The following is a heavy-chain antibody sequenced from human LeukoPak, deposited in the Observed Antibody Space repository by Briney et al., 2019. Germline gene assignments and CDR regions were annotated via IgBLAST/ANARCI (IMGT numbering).Heavy chain of an antibody. Sequence: ASVKVSCKASGYTFSGYSMHWVRQAPGQGLEWMGRINPNSGVTYYAQKFQGRVTMTSDTSITTAYMELSSLTSDDTATYYCARDAGNWSAFDSWGQGTLVIVSS. V-gene: IGHV1-2*06. D-gene: IGHD4-23*01. CDR2: INPNSGVT. CDR3: ARDAGNWSAFDS. J-gene: IGHJ5*01. CDR1: GYTFSGYS.